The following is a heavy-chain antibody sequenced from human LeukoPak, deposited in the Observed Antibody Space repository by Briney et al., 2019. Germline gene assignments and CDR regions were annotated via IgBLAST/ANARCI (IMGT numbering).Heavy chain of an antibody. CDR2: IYYSGST. V-gene: IGHV4-59*08. CDR1: GGSISSYY. CDR3: ARSPGYYFDY. Sequence: KPSETLSLTCTVSGGSISSYYWCWIRQPPGKGLEWIGYIYYSGSTNYNLSLKSRVTISVGTSKNQFSLKLSSVTAADTAVYYCARSPGYYFDYWGQGTLVTVSS. J-gene: IGHJ4*02.